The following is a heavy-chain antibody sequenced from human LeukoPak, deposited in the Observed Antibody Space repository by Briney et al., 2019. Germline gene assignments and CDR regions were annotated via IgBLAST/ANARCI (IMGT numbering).Heavy chain of an antibody. J-gene: IGHJ4*02. CDR3: ARDSSGYCTNGVCYDFDY. Sequence: ASVKVSCKASGYTSTGYYMHWVRQAPGQGLEWMGWINPNSGGTNYAQKFQGRVTMTRDTSISTAYMELSRLRSDDTAVYYCARDSSGYCTNGVCYDFDYWGQGTLVTVSS. D-gene: IGHD2-8*01. CDR1: GYTSTGYY. CDR2: INPNSGGT. V-gene: IGHV1-2*02.